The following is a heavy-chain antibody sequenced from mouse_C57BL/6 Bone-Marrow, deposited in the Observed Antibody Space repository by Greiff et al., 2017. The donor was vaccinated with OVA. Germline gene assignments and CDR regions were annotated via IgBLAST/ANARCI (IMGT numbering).Heavy chain of an antibody. CDR1: GFTFSDYY. Sequence: EVMLVESGGGLVQPGGSLKLSCAASGFTFSDYYMYWVRQTPEKRLEWVAYISNGGGSTYYPDTVKGRFTISRDNAKNTLYLQMSRLKSEDTAMYYCARLKLYYFDYWGQGTTLTVSS. CDR3: ARLKLYYFDY. D-gene: IGHD4-1*01. CDR2: ISNGGGST. J-gene: IGHJ2*01. V-gene: IGHV5-12*01.